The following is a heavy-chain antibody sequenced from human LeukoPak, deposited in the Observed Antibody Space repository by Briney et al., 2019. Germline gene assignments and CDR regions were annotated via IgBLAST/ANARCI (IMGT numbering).Heavy chain of an antibody. CDR3: ARLPISGTRSNWFDP. J-gene: IGHJ5*02. D-gene: IGHD3-10*01. CDR2: ISSSGSTI. CDR1: GFTFSSYE. Sequence: RGSLRLSCAASGFTFSSYEMNWVRQAPGKGLEWVSYISSSGSTIYYADSVKGRFTISRDNAKNSLYLQMNSLRAEDTAVYYCARLPISGTRSNWFDPWGQGTLVTVSS. V-gene: IGHV3-48*03.